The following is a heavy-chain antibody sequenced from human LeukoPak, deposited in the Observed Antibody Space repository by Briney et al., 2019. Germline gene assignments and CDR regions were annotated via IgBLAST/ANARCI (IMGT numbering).Heavy chain of an antibody. Sequence: SETLSLTCTVSGGSISSYYWSWIRQPPGKGLEWIGYIYYSGRTNYNPSLKSRVTISVDTSKNQFALKLSSVTAADTAVYYCAHSGSYSIIAFYIWGQGTMVTVSS. CDR1: GGSISSYY. CDR3: AHSGSYSIIAFYI. D-gene: IGHD1-26*01. CDR2: IYYSGRT. J-gene: IGHJ3*02. V-gene: IGHV4-59*01.